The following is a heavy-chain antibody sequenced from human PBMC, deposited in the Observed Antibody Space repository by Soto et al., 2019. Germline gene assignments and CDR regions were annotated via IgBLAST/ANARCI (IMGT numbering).Heavy chain of an antibody. D-gene: IGHD2-21*01. V-gene: IGHV3-74*01. CDR3: AAIVATRPN. CDR1: GFTFSSGL. CDR2: INSDGSST. J-gene: IGHJ4*02. Sequence: EGSLILSWAASGFTFSSGLMHWVRQAPGKGLVWVSRINSDGSSTSYADSVKGRFTISRDNAKNTLYLQMDSLRTEDTAVYYCAAIVATRPNWGQGTLVTVSS.